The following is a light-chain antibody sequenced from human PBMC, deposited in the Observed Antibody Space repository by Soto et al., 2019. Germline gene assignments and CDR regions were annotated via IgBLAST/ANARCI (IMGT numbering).Light chain of an antibody. Sequence: QSLLTQPPSVSGAPGQRVTISCSGGSSNIGAGYDVHWYQQLPETPPKLLIYGNNIRPSGVPDRFSGSKSGTSASLAITGLQAEDEADYYCHSYDRSLSGSVFGGGTKLTVL. CDR1: SSNIGAGYD. V-gene: IGLV1-40*01. CDR3: HSYDRSLSGSV. CDR2: GNN. J-gene: IGLJ3*02.